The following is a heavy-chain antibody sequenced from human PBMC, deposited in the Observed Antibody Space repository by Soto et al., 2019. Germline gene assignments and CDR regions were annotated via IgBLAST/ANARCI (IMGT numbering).Heavy chain of an antibody. J-gene: IGHJ5*02. V-gene: IGHV3-30*18. D-gene: IGHD3-16*01. CDR2: ISYDGSNK. CDR1: GFTFSSYG. CDR3: AKGGQPIRFDP. Sequence: GGSLRLSCAASGFTFSSYGMHWVRQAPGKGLEWVAVISYDGSNKYYADSVKGRFTISRDNSKNTLYLQMNSLRAEDTAVYYCAKGGQPIRFDPWGQGTLVTVSS.